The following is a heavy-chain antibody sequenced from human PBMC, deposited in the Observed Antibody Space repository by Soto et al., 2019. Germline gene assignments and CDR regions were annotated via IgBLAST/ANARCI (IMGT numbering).Heavy chain of an antibody. D-gene: IGHD1-26*01. J-gene: IGHJ4*02. CDR2: ISGSGGSA. CDR1: GFTFSSYA. V-gene: IGHV3-23*01. CDR3: AKDHLSELGPFDY. Sequence: GGSLRLSCAASGFTFSSYAMSWVRQAPGKGLEWVSAISGSGGSAYYADSVKGRFTISRDNSKNTLYLQMNGLRAEDTAAYYCAKDHLSELGPFDYWGQGSLVTVSS.